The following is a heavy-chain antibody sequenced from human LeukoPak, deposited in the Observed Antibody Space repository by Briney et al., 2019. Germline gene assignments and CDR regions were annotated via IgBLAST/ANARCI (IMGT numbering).Heavy chain of an antibody. J-gene: IGHJ4*02. CDR1: GGSFSGYY. CDR3: ARGTSLGYCTNGVCPRPFDY. D-gene: IGHD2-8*01. CDR2: INHSGST. V-gene: IGHV4-34*01. Sequence: SETLSLTCAVYGGSFSGYYWSWIRQPPGKGLEWIGEINHSGSTNYNPSLKSRVTISVDTSKNQFSLKLSSVTAADTAVYYCARGTSLGYCTNGVCPRPFDYWGQGTLVTVSS.